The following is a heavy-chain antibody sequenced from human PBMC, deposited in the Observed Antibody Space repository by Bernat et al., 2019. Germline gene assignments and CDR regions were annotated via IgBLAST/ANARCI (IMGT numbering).Heavy chain of an antibody. V-gene: IGHV2-5*02. Sequence: QITLKEFGPTLVKPTQTLTLTCTFSGFSLSTSGVGVGWIRQPPGKALEWLALIYWDDDKRYSPSLKSRLAITKDTSKNQVVLTMTNMDPVDTATYYCAHRIPAPGTFNYWGQGTLVTVSS. CDR2: IYWDDDK. CDR3: AHRIPAPGTFNY. CDR1: GFSLSTSGVG. D-gene: IGHD6-13*01. J-gene: IGHJ4*02.